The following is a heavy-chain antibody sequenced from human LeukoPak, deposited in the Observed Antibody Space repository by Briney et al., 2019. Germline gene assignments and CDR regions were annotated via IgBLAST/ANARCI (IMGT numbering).Heavy chain of an antibody. J-gene: IGHJ6*02. V-gene: IGHV1-69*13. Sequence: ASVKVSCKASGGTFSSYAISWVRQAPGQGLEWMGGIIPIFGTANYAQKFQGRVTITADESTSTAYMELSSLRSEDTAVYYCAWPGGDTAMVTIPSYYGMDVWGQGTTVTVSS. CDR3: AWPGGDTAMVTIPSYYGMDV. CDR2: IIPIFGTA. CDR1: GGTFSSYA. D-gene: IGHD5-18*01.